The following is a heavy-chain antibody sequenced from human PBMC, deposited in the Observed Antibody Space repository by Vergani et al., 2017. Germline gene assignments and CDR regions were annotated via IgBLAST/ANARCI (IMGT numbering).Heavy chain of an antibody. CDR1: GFTFSSYG. Sequence: QVQLVESGGGVVQPGRSLRLSCAASGFTFSSYGMHWVRQAPGKGLEWVAVISYDGSNKYYADSVKGRFTISRDNSKNTLYLQMNSLRAEDTAVYYCAKDRYYYGSGSCFDYWGRGTLVTVSS. D-gene: IGHD3-10*01. CDR3: AKDRYYYGSGSCFDY. CDR2: ISYDGSNK. J-gene: IGHJ4*02. V-gene: IGHV3-30*18.